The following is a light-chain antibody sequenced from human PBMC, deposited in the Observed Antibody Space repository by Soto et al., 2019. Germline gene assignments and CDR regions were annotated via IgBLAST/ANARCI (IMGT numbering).Light chain of an antibody. CDR2: VGTGGIVG. CDR1: SGYTDYK. J-gene: IGLJ2*01. CDR3: GTDHGSGSNFVV. V-gene: IGLV9-49*01. Sequence: QLVLTQPPSASASLGASVTLTCTLSSGYTDYKVDWYQQRPGKGPRFVMRVGTGGIVGSKGDGIPDRFSVLGSGLNRYLTIKIIQEEDESDYHCGTDHGSGSNFVVFGGGTKLTVL.